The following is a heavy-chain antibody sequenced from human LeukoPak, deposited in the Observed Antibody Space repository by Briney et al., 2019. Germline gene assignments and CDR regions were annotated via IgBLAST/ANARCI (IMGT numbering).Heavy chain of an antibody. D-gene: IGHD3-3*01. V-gene: IGHV3-23*01. CDR1: GFTFTSYA. J-gene: IGHJ4*02. CDR3: AKGAQYDFWTGYTLEYFVV. Sequence: PGGSLRLSCAASGFTFTSYAMNWVRQAPGEGLEWVSFISASGSSTHYADPVKGRFTTSRDNSNNTLYLQTNSLRAEDTAAYYCAKGAQYDFWTGYTLEYFVVGGKGTLVTVSS. CDR2: ISASGSST.